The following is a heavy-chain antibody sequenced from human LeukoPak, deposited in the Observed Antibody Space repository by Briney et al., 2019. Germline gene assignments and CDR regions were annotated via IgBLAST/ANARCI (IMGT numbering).Heavy chain of an antibody. Sequence: GGSLRLSCAASGFTFSGSAMHWVRQASGKGLEWVGRIRSKANSYATAYAASVKGRFTISRDDSKNTAYLQMNSLKTEDTAVYYCTRLVSRWYYFDYWGQGTLVTVYS. J-gene: IGHJ4*02. V-gene: IGHV3-73*01. D-gene: IGHD6-13*01. CDR1: GFTFSGSA. CDR2: IRSKANSYAT. CDR3: TRLVSRWYYFDY.